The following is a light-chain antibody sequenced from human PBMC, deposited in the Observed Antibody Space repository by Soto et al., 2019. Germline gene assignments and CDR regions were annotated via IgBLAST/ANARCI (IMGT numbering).Light chain of an antibody. J-gene: IGLJ1*01. V-gene: IGLV2-14*01. CDR1: SIDVGGYNY. CDR2: DVS. CDR3: SSYTPSGFV. Sequence: QSVLTQPASVSGSPGQSITISCTGTSIDVGGYNYVSWFQQHPGKAPKLMIYDVSARPSGVSNRFSGSKSGNTAPLTISGLQAEDEADYYCSSYTPSGFVFGPGTKVTV.